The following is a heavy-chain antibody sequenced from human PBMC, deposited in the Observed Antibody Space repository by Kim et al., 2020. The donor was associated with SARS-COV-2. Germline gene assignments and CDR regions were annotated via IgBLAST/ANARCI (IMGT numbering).Heavy chain of an antibody. CDR1: GYTFTSYY. CDR3: ASRPRELLWFGEPNYYGMDV. Sequence: ASVKVSCKASGYTFTSYYMHWVRQAPGQGLEWMGIINPSGGSTSYAQKFQGRVTMTRDTSTSTVYMELSSLRSEDTAVYYCASRPRELLWFGEPNYYGMDVWGQGTTVTVSS. D-gene: IGHD3-10*01. J-gene: IGHJ6*02. V-gene: IGHV1-46*01. CDR2: INPSGGST.